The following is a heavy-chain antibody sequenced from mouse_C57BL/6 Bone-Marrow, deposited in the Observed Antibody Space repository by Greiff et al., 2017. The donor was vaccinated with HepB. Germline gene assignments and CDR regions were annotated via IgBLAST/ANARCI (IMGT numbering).Heavy chain of an antibody. V-gene: IGHV5-4*03. CDR1: GFTFSSYA. CDR2: ISDGGSYT. CDR3: ARRAFLDYAMDY. Sequence: EVKLMESGGGLVKPGGSLKLSCAASGFTFSSYAMSWVRQTPEKRLEWVATISDGGSYTYYPDNVKGRFTISRDNAKNNLYLQMSHLKSEDTAMYYCARRAFLDYAMDYWGQGTSVTVSS. J-gene: IGHJ4*01.